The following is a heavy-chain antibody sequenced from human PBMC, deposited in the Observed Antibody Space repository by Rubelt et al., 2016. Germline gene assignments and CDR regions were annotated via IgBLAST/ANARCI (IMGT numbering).Heavy chain of an antibody. J-gene: IGHJ3*02. V-gene: IGHV4-39*01. CDR2: IYYSGST. CDR3: ARQIRGILI. Sequence: WDGLEWIGSIYYSGSTYYNPSLKSRVTISVDTSKNQFSLKLSSVTAADTAVYYCARQIRGILIWGQGTMVTVSS. D-gene: IGHD1-26*01.